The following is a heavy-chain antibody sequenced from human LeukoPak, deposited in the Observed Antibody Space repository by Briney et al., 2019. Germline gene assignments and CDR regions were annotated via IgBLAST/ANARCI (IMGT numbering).Heavy chain of an antibody. J-gene: IGHJ4*02. CDR3: ARGYNWNYWESNYYFDY. Sequence: ASVKVSCKASGYTFTSYGISWVRQAPGQGLEWMGWISAYNGNTNYAQKLQGRVTMTTDTSTSTAYMELRSLRSDDTAVYYCARGYNWNYWESNYYFDYWGQGTLVTVSS. D-gene: IGHD1-7*01. CDR1: GYTFTSYG. CDR2: ISAYNGNT. V-gene: IGHV1-18*01.